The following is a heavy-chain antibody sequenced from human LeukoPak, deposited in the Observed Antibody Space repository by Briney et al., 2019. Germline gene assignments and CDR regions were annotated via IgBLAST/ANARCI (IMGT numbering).Heavy chain of an antibody. CDR3: ASSSVGASSSGWWFDY. Sequence: GASVKVSCKVSGYTFSGYAMHWVRQAPGQGLEWMGWINPNSGGTNYAQKFQGRVTMTRDTSISTAYMELSRLRSDDTAVYYCASSSVGASSSGWWFDYWGPGTLVTVSS. J-gene: IGHJ4*02. CDR1: GYTFSGYA. CDR2: INPNSGGT. V-gene: IGHV1-2*02. D-gene: IGHD1-26*01.